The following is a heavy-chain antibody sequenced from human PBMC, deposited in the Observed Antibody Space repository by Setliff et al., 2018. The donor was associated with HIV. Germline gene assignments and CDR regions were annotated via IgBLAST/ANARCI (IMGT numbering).Heavy chain of an antibody. D-gene: IGHD4-4*01. V-gene: IGHV3-74*01. J-gene: IGHJ6*02. Sequence: PGGSLRLSCAGSDSGDSGFTFRNYWMHWVRQAPGKGLVWVSRIDGDGSGTSYADSVQGRFTISRDNAKNTLYLQMNSLRAEDTAVYYCVRDITTCWDVWGQGTTVTVSS. CDR1: GFTFRNYW. CDR2: IDGDGSGT. CDR3: VRDITTCWDV.